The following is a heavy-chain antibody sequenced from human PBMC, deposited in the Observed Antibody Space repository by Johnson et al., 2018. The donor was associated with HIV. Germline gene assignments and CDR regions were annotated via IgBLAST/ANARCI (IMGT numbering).Heavy chain of an antibody. CDR2: ISWNSGSI. V-gene: IGHV3-9*01. CDR3: AREPVAGPGRNAFDI. D-gene: IGHD6-19*01. Sequence: HLVEPGGGLVKPGGSLRLSCAASGFTFDDYAMHWVRQAPGKGLEWVSGISWNSGSIGYADSVKGQFTISRDNAKNSLYLQMNSLRAEDTALYFCAREPVAGPGRNAFDIWGQGTMVTVSS. J-gene: IGHJ3*02. CDR1: GFTFDDYA.